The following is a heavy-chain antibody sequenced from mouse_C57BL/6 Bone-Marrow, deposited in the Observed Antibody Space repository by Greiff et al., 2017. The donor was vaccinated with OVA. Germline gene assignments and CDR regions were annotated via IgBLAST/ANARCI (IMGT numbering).Heavy chain of an antibody. Sequence: VQLQQSGPELVKPGASVKISCKASGYTFTDYYMNWVKQSHGKSLEWIGDINPNNGGTSYNQKFKGKATLTVDKSSSTAYMELRSLTSENSAVYYCAGEIAYWGQGTLVTVSA. CDR2: INPNNGGT. J-gene: IGHJ3*01. CDR3: AGEIAY. CDR1: GYTFTDYY. V-gene: IGHV1-26*01.